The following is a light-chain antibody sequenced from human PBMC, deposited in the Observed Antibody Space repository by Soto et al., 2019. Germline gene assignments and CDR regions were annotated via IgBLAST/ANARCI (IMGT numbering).Light chain of an antibody. CDR2: DST. Sequence: VLTQSPATLSLSPGERATLSCRASQSIHTSLAWYRQKPGQPPRLVVYDSTLRANGVPDRFGGSRSGTEFTLTINNLEPEDFAVYYCQQRNVWPPITFGQGKRLEL. V-gene: IGKV3-11*01. CDR1: QSIHTS. CDR3: QQRNVWPPIT. J-gene: IGKJ5*01.